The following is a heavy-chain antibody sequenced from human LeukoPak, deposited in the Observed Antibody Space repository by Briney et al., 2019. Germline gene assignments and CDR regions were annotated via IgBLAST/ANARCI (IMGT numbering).Heavy chain of an antibody. Sequence: SGPTLVNPTETLTLTCTFSGLSLSATGAGVGWIRQPPGKALEWLALIFWDDDQLYSPSLKSRLTLTSGTSKNQVVLTMTNTDPVDTATYFCAHRRGSGLNYFDFWGQGILVSVSS. CDR3: AHRRGSGLNYFDF. D-gene: IGHD1-14*01. J-gene: IGHJ4*02. CDR2: IFWDDDQ. V-gene: IGHV2-5*02. CDR1: GLSLSATGAG.